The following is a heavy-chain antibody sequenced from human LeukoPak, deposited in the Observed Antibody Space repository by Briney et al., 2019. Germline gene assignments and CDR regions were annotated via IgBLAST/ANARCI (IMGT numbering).Heavy chain of an antibody. V-gene: IGHV3-30*02. D-gene: IGHD3-10*01. CDR1: GFTFSSYW. Sequence: PGGSLRLSCAASGFTFSSYWMSWVRQAPGKGLEWVAFIRYDGSNKYYADSVKGRFTISRDNSKNTLYLQMNSLRAEDTAVYYCAKDHAVDTTGSLGYWGQGTLVTVSS. CDR3: AKDHAVDTTGSLGY. CDR2: IRYDGSNK. J-gene: IGHJ4*02.